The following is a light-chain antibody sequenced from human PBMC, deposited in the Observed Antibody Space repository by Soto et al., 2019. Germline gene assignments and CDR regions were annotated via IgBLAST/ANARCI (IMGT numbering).Light chain of an antibody. V-gene: IGKV3-20*01. Sequence: ENVLTQSPGTLSVSPGERATLSCRASQVVVTAYIQWYQHKPGPAPRLLISGASTRASGIPERFSGSGVGSDVTLPIYRLEADDCEFYYSLLFRGYASFGPGSRV. CDR1: QVVVTAY. CDR3: LLFRGYAS. J-gene: IGKJ1*01. CDR2: GAS.